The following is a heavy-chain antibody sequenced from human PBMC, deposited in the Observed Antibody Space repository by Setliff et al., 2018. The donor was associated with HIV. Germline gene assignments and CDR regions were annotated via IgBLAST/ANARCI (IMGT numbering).Heavy chain of an antibody. CDR2: VSSIGNT. D-gene: IGHD1-26*01. CDR1: GISINGYY. J-gene: IGHJ4*02. Sequence: PSETLSLTCSVSGISINGYYWSWIRQSPRTRLEWIGYVSSIGNTNYNPSLKSRVTISVDTSKNQFSLQLNSVTAADTAVYFCARTRAPYFFDFWGLGAQVTVSS. CDR3: ARTRAPYFFDF. V-gene: IGHV4-4*08.